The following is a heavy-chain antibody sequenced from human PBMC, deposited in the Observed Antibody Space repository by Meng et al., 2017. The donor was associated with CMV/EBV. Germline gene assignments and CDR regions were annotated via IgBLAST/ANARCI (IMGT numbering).Heavy chain of an antibody. Sequence: GESLKISCAASGFTFNTYSMNWVRQAPGKGLEWVSSISSSSNFIYYADSVKGRFTISRDNAKNSLYLQMNSLRAEDTAVYYCARDPPVLRFLEWPTGGMDVWGQGTTVTVSS. CDR3: ARDPPVLRFLEWPTGGMDV. CDR1: GFTFNTYS. CDR2: ISSSSNFI. D-gene: IGHD3-3*01. J-gene: IGHJ6*02. V-gene: IGHV3-21*01.